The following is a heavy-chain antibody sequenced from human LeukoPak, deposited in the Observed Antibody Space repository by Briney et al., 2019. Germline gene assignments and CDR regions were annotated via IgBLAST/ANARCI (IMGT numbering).Heavy chain of an antibody. Sequence: SETLSLTCTVSGGSISSSYWSWIRQPPGKGLEWIAYIYYSGNTNYNPSLKSRVTISVDRSKNQFSLKLSSVTAADTAVYYCARLTGSYYGEYWGQGTLVTVSS. CDR3: ARLTGSYYGEY. CDR2: IYYSGNT. D-gene: IGHD1-26*01. V-gene: IGHV4-59*01. CDR1: GGSISSSY. J-gene: IGHJ4*02.